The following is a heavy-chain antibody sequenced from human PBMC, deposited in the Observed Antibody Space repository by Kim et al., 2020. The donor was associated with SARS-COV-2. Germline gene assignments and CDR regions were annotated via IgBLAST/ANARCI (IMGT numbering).Heavy chain of an antibody. V-gene: IGHV3-30*18. D-gene: IGHD6-13*01. CDR1: GFTFSSYG. CDR2: ISYDGSNK. CDR3: AKLGSAGTG. Sequence: GGSLRLSCAASGFTFSSYGMHWVRQAPGKGLEWVAVISYDGSNKYYADSVKGRFTISRDNSKNTLYLQMNSLRAEDTAVYYCAKLGSAGTGWGQGTTVTVSS. J-gene: IGHJ6*02.